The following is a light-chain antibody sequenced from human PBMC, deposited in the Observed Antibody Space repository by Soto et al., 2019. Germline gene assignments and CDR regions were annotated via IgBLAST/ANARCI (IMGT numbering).Light chain of an antibody. V-gene: IGLV2-14*01. CDR3: SSYTSSSTVV. Sequence: QSALTQPASVSGSPGQSITISCAGSSSDIGAYNYVSWYQHHPGKAPRLMIYEVNKRPSGVSDRFSGSKSGNTASLSISGLQAEDEGDYYCSSYTSSSTVVFGGGTKLTVL. J-gene: IGLJ3*02. CDR2: EVN. CDR1: SSDIGAYNY.